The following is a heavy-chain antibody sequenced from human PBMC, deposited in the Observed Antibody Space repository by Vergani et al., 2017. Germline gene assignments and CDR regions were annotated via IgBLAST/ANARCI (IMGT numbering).Heavy chain of an antibody. CDR1: GCSISSGDYY. D-gene: IGHD5-18*01. Sequence: QVQLQESGPGLVKPSQTLSLTCTVSGCSISSGDYYWSWIRQPPGKGLEWIGYIYYSGSTYYNPSLKSRVTISVDTSTNQFSLKLSSVTAADTAGYYCARGKGVVQLWYPSWYFDLWGRGTLVTVSS. CDR2: IYYSGST. V-gene: IGHV4-30-4*08. J-gene: IGHJ2*01. CDR3: ARGKGVVQLWYPSWYFDL.